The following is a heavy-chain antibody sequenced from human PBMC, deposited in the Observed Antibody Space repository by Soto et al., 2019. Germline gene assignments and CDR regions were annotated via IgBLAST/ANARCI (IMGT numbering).Heavy chain of an antibody. J-gene: IGHJ4*02. CDR2: ISSSGSTI. D-gene: IGHD3-22*01. V-gene: IGHV3-11*04. CDR1: GFTFSDYY. CDR3: AKDTYYHDSSGFYVFDY. Sequence: PGGSLRLSCAASGFTFSDYYMSWIRQAPGKGLEWVSYISSSGSTIYYADSVKGRFTISRDSAKNSLYLQMNSLRAEDTAVYYCAKDTYYHDSSGFYVFDYWGQGTPVTVSS.